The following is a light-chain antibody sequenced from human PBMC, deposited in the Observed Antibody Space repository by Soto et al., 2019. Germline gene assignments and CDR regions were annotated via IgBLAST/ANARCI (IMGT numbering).Light chain of an antibody. V-gene: IGKV3-15*01. J-gene: IGKJ4*01. CDR2: GAS. CDR3: QQYYNWPVT. Sequence: EILMTQSPATLSVSPGETVTFSCRASRSVSNRLAWYQHKPGQPPRLLISGASNGATGIPPKFSGSGSGTEFTLTVDSLQSDDIAVYYCQQYYNWPVTFGGGTKVEIK. CDR1: RSVSNR.